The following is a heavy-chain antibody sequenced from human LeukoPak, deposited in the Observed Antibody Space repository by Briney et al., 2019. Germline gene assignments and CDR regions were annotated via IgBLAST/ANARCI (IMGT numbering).Heavy chain of an antibody. CDR3: ARRKGCSGGSCYGDTFDY. CDR2: ISYSGGP. J-gene: IGHJ4*02. V-gene: IGHV4-59*08. D-gene: IGHD2-15*01. CDR1: GDSIATYY. Sequence: SETLSLTCSVSGDSIATYYWSWIRQPPGKGLEFIGYISYSGGPYYNPSLTSRVTMSVDTSKNQFSLKLSSVTAADTAVYYCARRKGCSGGSCYGDTFDYWGQGTLVTVSS.